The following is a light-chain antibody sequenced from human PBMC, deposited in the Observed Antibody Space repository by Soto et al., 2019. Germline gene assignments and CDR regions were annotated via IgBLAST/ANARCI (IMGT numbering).Light chain of an antibody. Sequence: EILLTQSPATLSLSPGERATLSCGAGQSVSKNYLAWYQQKPGKAPSLLMFGASNRAPDIPERFSGSGSGTDFTLPISRLEPEDFAVYFCQQYGSSVKTFGQGTKVDIK. CDR2: GAS. CDR3: QQYGSSVKT. CDR1: QSVSKNY. J-gene: IGKJ1*01. V-gene: IGKV3-20*01.